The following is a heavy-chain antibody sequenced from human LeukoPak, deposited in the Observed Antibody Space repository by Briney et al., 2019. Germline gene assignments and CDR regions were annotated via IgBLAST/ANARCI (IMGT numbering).Heavy chain of an antibody. CDR3: ARLVGATAASPDY. D-gene: IGHD1-26*01. CDR1: GYTFXGYY. Sequence: KVSCKXXGYTFXGYYMHWVRQAPGQGLEWMGWINPNSGGTNYAQKFQGRVTMTRDTSISTAYMELSRLRSDDTAVYYCARLVGATAASPDYWGQGTLVTVSS. CDR2: INPNSGGT. J-gene: IGHJ4*02. V-gene: IGHV1-2*02.